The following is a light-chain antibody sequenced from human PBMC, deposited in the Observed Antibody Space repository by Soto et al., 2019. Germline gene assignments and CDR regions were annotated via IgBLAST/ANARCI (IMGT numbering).Light chain of an antibody. CDR2: GAS. V-gene: IGKV3-15*01. Sequence: ETVMTQSPATLSVSPGETATLSCRASQNVYTNLAWYQQKPGQAPRLVLYGASTRATGVPARFSGSGSGTEFTLTIRSLQSEDFAVYYCQQYNSWPPYTFGQGTKVEIK. CDR3: QQYNSWPPYT. CDR1: QNVYTN. J-gene: IGKJ2*01.